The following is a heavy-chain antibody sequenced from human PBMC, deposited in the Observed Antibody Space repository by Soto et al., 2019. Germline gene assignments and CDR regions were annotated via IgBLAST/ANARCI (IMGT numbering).Heavy chain of an antibody. CDR3: PRDGYNGFDY. D-gene: IGHD5-12*01. J-gene: IGHJ4*02. V-gene: IGHV3-74*01. CDR2: INSDGSSA. Sequence: PGGSLRLSCAPSGFIFRNYLMHWVRQAPGKGLVWISRINSDGSSASYADSVKGRFTISRDNAKNTLYLQMHSLRDEDTAVYYCPRDGYNGFDYCGQGTLVTVSS. CDR1: GFIFRNYL.